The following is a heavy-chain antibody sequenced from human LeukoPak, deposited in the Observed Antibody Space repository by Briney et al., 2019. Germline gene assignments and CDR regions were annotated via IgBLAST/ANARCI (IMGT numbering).Heavy chain of an antibody. Sequence: PGGSLRLSCAASGLTVSSNYMSWVRQAPGKGLEWVSIIYSDGSTYYADSVKGRFTISRDISRNTLYLQMNSLRAEDTAVYYCATLEGGSLDYWGQGALVTVSS. D-gene: IGHD3-16*01. V-gene: IGHV3-53*01. CDR1: GLTVSSNY. J-gene: IGHJ4*02. CDR3: ATLEGGSLDY. CDR2: IYSDGST.